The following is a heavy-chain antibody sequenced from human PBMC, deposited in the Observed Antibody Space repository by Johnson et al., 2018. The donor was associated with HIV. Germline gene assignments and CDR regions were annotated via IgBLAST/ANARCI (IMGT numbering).Heavy chain of an antibody. V-gene: IGHV3-30*18. CDR2: ISYDGSNK. CDR3: AKERSTYYNFWSGSAGNDAFDI. J-gene: IGHJ3*02. D-gene: IGHD3-3*01. Sequence: QVQLVESGGGVVQPGRSLRLSCATSGFTFSNFGMHWVRQAPGKGLEWVAAISYDGSNKYYADSVKGRFTISRDNSKNTLYLQMNSLRAEDTAVYYCAKERSTYYNFWSGSAGNDAFDIWGQGTMVTVSS. CDR1: GFTFSNFG.